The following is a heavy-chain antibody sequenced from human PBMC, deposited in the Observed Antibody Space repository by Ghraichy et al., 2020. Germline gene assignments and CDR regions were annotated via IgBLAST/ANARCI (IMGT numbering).Heavy chain of an antibody. Sequence: SETLSLTCTVSGGSISSSSYYWGWIRQPPGKGLEWIGSIYYSGSTYYNPSLKSRVTISVDTSKNQFSLKLSSVTAADTAVYYCARDPFSLYPYCGGDPYCYMDVWGKGTTVTVSS. CDR1: GGSISSSSYY. J-gene: IGHJ6*03. CDR2: IYYSGST. D-gene: IGHD2-21*02. CDR3: ARDPFSLYPYCGGDPYCYMDV. V-gene: IGHV4-39*02.